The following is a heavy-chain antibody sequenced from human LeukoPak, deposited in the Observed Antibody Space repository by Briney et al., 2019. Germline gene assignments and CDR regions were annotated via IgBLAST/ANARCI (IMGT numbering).Heavy chain of an antibody. CDR2: INPNSGGT. J-gene: IGHJ4*02. Sequence: ASVKVSCKASGYTFTGYYMHWVRQAPGQGLEWMGWINPNSGGTNYAQKFQGWVTMTRDTSISTAYMELSRLRSDDTAVYYCARGNWRWLVGRGDYWGQGTLVTVSS. CDR3: ARGNWRWLVGRGDY. CDR1: GYTFTGYY. D-gene: IGHD6-19*01. V-gene: IGHV1-2*04.